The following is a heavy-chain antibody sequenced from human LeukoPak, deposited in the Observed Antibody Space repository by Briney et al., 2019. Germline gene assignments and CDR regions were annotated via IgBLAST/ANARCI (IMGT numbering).Heavy chain of an antibody. D-gene: IGHD3-22*01. V-gene: IGHV4-34*01. CDR3: ATDYYDSSGYLS. CDR1: GGSFSGYY. CDR2: INHSGST. Sequence: LSETLSLTRAVYGGSFSGYYWSWIRQPPGKGLEWIGEINHSGSTNYNPSLKSRVTISVDTSKNQFSLKLSSVTAADTAVYYCATDYYDSSGYLSWGQGTLVTVSS. J-gene: IGHJ4*02.